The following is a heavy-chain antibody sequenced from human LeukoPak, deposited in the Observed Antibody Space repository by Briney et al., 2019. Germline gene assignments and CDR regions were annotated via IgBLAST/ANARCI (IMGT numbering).Heavy chain of an antibody. Sequence: SETLSLTCTVSGGSISSYYWSWIRQPPGKGLEWIGYIYYSGSTNYNPSLKSRVTISVDTSKNQFSLKLSSVTAADTAVYYCARGVAVAGMALDYWGQGTLVTVSS. V-gene: IGHV4-59*01. CDR1: GGSISSYY. CDR2: IYYSGST. J-gene: IGHJ4*02. D-gene: IGHD6-19*01. CDR3: ARGVAVAGMALDY.